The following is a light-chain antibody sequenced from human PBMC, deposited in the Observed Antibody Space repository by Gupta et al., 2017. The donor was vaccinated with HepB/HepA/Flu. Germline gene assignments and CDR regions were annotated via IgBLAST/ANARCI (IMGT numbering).Light chain of an antibody. CDR3: QQYGSSTGYT. V-gene: IGKV3-20*01. CDR2: GAS. J-gene: IGKJ2*01. Sequence: ALTQSPGTLPLSPGERATLSCRASQSVSSSYLAWYQQKPGQAPRLLIYGASSRATGIPDRSSGSGSGTDFTLTISRLEPEDFAVYYCQQYGSSTGYTFGQETKLEIK. CDR1: QSVSSSY.